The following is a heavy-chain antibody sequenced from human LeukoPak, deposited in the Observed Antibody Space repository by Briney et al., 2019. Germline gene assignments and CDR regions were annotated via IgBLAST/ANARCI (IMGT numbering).Heavy chain of an antibody. V-gene: IGHV4-39*07. D-gene: IGHD5-18*01. CDR1: GGSISSSSYY. CDR2: IYYSGST. Sequence: SETLSLTCTVSGGSISSSSYYWGWIRQPPGKGLEWIGSIYYSGSTYYNPSLKSRVTISVDTSKNQFSLKLSSVTAADTAVYYCARANVDTAMADAFDPWGQEPWSPSPQ. CDR3: ARANVDTAMADAFDP. J-gene: IGHJ5*02.